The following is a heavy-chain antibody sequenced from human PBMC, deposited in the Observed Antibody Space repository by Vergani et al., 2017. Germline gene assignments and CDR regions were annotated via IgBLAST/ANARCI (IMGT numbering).Heavy chain of an antibody. J-gene: IGHJ4*02. CDR1: GFTFDDYT. CDR2: ISWDGGRT. V-gene: IGHV3-43*01. CDR3: AKDNGYYFDY. Sequence: EVQLVESGGVVVQPGGSLRLSCAASGFTFDDYTMHWVRQAPGKGLEWVSLISWDGGRTYYADSLKGRFTISRDNSKNSLYLQMNSLRTEYTALYYCAKDNGYYFDYWGQGTLVTVSS.